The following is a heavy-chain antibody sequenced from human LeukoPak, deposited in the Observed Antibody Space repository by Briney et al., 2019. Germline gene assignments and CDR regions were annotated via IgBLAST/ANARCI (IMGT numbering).Heavy chain of an antibody. CDR3: AREVAYGSGSYYNNDAFDI. D-gene: IGHD3-10*01. CDR1: GGSISSYY. Sequence: SETLSLTCTVSGGSISSYYWSWIRQPPGKGLERIGYIYYSGSTNYNPSLKSRVTISVDTSKNQFSLKLSSVTAADTAVYYCAREVAYGSGSYYNNDAFDIWGQGTMVTVSS. J-gene: IGHJ3*02. CDR2: IYYSGST. V-gene: IGHV4-59*01.